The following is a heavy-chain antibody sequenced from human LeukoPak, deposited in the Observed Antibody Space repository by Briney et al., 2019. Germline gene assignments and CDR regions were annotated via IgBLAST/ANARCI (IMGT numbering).Heavy chain of an antibody. CDR3: ATGKIYCSTTSCSDDS. Sequence: SVKVSCKVSGHNLTELSMHWVRQAPGQGVEWMGGFHPEDGETVYAQKFQGRVTMTEDTSTDTAYMELSSLRSEDTAVYYCATGKIYCSTTSCSDDSWGQGTLVTVSS. CDR2: FHPEDGET. CDR1: GHNLTELS. V-gene: IGHV1-24*01. J-gene: IGHJ4*02. D-gene: IGHD2-2*01.